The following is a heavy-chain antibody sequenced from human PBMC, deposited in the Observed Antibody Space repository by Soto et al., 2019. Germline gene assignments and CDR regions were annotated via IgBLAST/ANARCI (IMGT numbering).Heavy chain of an antibody. CDR1: GFTFSSYA. J-gene: IGHJ4*02. V-gene: IGHV3-23*01. D-gene: IGHD6-19*01. Sequence: GGSLRLSCAASGFTFSSYAMSWVRQAPGKGLEWVSAISGSGGSTYYADSVKGRFTISRDNSKNTLYLQMNSLRAEDTAVYYCAKDHGSGWSSRGWYFDYWGQGTLVTVSS. CDR2: ISGSGGST. CDR3: AKDHGSGWSSRGWYFDY.